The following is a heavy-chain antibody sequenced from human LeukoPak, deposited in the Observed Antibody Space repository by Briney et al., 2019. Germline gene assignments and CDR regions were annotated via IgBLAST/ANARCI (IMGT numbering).Heavy chain of an antibody. D-gene: IGHD2-21*01. Sequence: ASVKVSCKASGYTFTSYGISWVRQAPGQGLEWMEWISADNGNTNYAQKLQGRVTMTTDTSTSTAYMELRSLRSDDTAVYFCARCSGGDCYRPLDFWGQGTLVTVSS. J-gene: IGHJ4*02. CDR1: GYTFTSYG. V-gene: IGHV1-18*01. CDR3: ARCSGGDCYRPLDF. CDR2: ISADNGNT.